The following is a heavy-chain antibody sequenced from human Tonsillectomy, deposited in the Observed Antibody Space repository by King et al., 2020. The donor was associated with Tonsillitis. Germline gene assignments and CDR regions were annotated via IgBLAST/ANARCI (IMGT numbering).Heavy chain of an antibody. CDR2: INHSGST. D-gene: IGHD5-12*01. Sequence: VQLQQWGAGLLKPSETLSLTCAVYGGSFSGYYWSWIRQPPGKGLEWIGEINHSGSTNYNPSLKSRVTISVDTSKNQFSLKLSSVTAADTAVYYCAGGRGWLRSYWGQGTLVTVSS. J-gene: IGHJ4*02. V-gene: IGHV4-34*01. CDR3: AGGRGWLRSY. CDR1: GGSFSGYY.